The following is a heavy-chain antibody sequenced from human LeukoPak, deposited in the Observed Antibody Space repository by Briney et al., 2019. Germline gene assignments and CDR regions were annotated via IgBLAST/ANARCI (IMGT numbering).Heavy chain of an antibody. CDR3: ARGYTNYGYAFDI. J-gene: IGHJ3*02. V-gene: IGHV3-21*01. D-gene: IGHD4-11*01. CDR2: ISSSSIYI. Sequence: GGSLRLSCAASGFTFSSYSMNWVRQAPGKGLEWVSSISSSSIYIYYADSVKGRFTISRDNARNSLYLQMNSLRAEDTAVYYCARGYTNYGYAFDIWGQGTMVTVSS. CDR1: GFTFSSYS.